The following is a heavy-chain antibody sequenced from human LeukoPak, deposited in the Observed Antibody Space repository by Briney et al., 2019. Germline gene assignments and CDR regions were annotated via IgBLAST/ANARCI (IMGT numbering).Heavy chain of an antibody. V-gene: IGHV3-23*01. CDR1: GFTSSSYA. Sequence: GGSLRLSCAASGFTSSSYAMSWVRQAPGKGLEWVSAISAGGETMYYADSVKGRFTLSRDNSKNTLYLQMNSLREEDTAVYYCAKGRRDGSGSLLNDVWGLGTLVSVSS. J-gene: IGHJ2*01. CDR2: ISAGGETM. D-gene: IGHD3-10*01. CDR3: AKGRRDGSGSLLNDV.